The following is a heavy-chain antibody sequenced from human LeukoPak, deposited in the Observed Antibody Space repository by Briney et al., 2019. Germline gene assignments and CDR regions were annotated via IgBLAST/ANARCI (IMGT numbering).Heavy chain of an antibody. CDR3: ARVTSDSSGFAYYFDF. CDR2: ISSNGGST. J-gene: IGHJ4*02. Sequence: GGSLRLSCVASGFTFSNYAMHWVRQAPGKGLEYVSAISSNGGSTYYANSVKGRFTISRDNSKNTLYLQMGSLRAGDTAVYYCARVTSDSSGFAYYFDFWGQGTLVTVSS. CDR1: GFTFSNYA. V-gene: IGHV3-64*01. D-gene: IGHD3-22*01.